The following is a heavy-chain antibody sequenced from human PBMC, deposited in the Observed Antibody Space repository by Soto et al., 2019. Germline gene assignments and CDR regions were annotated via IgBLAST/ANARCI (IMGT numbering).Heavy chain of an antibody. CDR3: ARAPIVVVVAANSYYYYYGMDV. CDR1: GFTFSSYG. Sequence: HPGGSLRLSCAASGFTFSSYGMHWVRQAPGKGLEWVAVIWYDGSNKYYADSVKGRFTISRDNSKNTLYLQMNSLRAEDTAVYYCARAPIVVVVAANSYYYYYGMDVWGQGTTVTVSS. D-gene: IGHD2-15*01. V-gene: IGHV3-33*01. J-gene: IGHJ6*02. CDR2: IWYDGSNK.